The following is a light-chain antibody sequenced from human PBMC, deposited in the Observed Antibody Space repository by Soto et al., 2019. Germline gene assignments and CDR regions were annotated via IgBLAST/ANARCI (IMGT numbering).Light chain of an antibody. Sequence: GERAPLTCRACPSVSSYVAWYQQKPGQAPRLLIYDASKRATGIPAWCSGSGAGTDFTLTSSSLEAEDVAGDYCQQRRNSPPITFGQGTRLEIK. CDR2: DAS. J-gene: IGKJ5*01. CDR3: QQRRNSPPIT. CDR1: PSVSSY. V-gene: IGKV3-11*01.